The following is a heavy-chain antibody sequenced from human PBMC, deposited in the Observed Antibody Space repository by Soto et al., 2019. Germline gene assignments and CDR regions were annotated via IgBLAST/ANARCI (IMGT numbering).Heavy chain of an antibody. CDR2: IYSGGST. D-gene: IGHD6-13*01. J-gene: IGHJ4*02. Sequence: SLRLSCAASGFTVSSDYMSWVRQAPGKGPEWVSVIYSGGSTYYADSVKGRFTISRDNSKNTLYLQMNSLRAEDTAVYYCARDRSGQQLVDYWGQGTLVTVSS. CDR3: ARDRSGQQLVDY. CDR1: GFTVSSDY. V-gene: IGHV3-66*01.